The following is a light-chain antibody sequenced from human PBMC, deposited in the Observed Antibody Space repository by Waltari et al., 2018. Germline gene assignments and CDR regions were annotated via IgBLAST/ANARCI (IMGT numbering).Light chain of an antibody. V-gene: IGLV2-8*01. CDR3: SSYAGTKKLL. J-gene: IGLJ2*01. CDR2: EVN. CDR1: SSAIGTYKF. Sequence: QSALTQPPSASGSPGQSVTISCSGSSSAIGTYKFFSWYQQHPGKSPKLIIYEVNQRPSGVPDRFSGSKSGNTASLTVSGLLPEDEADYYCSSYAGTKKLLFGGVTKLTVL.